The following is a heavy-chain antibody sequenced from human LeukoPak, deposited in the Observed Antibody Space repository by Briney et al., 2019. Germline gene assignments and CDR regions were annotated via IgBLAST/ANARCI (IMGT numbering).Heavy chain of an antibody. D-gene: IGHD2-2*01. J-gene: IGHJ4*02. CDR2: IYSGGST. CDR1: GFTVSSNY. V-gene: IGHV3-53*01. Sequence: PGGSLRLSCAASGFTVSSNYMSWVRQAPGKGLEWVPVIYSGGSTYYADSVKGRFTISRDNSKNTLYLQMNSLRAEDTAVYYCAREYCSSTSCFDYWGQGTLVTVSS. CDR3: AREYCSSTSCFDY.